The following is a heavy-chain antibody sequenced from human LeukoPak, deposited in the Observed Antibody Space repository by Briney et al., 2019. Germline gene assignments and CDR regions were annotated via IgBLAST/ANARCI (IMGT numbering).Heavy chain of an antibody. J-gene: IGHJ4*02. CDR1: GFTFSSYG. Sequence: PGRSLRLSCAASGFTFSSYGMHWVRQAPGKGLEGVAVIWYDGSNKYYADSVKGRFTISRDNSTNTLYLQMNSLRAEDTAVYYCARGGPRIAARPYYFDYWGQGPLVTVSS. CDR2: IWYDGSNK. V-gene: IGHV3-33*01. CDR3: ARGGPRIAARPYYFDY. D-gene: IGHD6-6*01.